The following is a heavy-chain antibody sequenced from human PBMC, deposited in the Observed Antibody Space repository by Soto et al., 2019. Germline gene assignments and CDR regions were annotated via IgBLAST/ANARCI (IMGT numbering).Heavy chain of an antibody. CDR2: ISGSGRTI. CDR3: ARWPFPWGWFDP. CDR1: GIVFSDY. V-gene: IGHV3-11*01. Sequence: QVQLVESGGGLVKPGGSLRLYCAASGIVFSDYMSWVRQAPGKGLEWLSYISGSGRTIYSADSVKGRFTISRDNATNSLYLPMNNVRTEDTAVYYCARWPFPWGWFDPWGQGTLVTVSS. J-gene: IGHJ5*02. D-gene: IGHD3-16*01.